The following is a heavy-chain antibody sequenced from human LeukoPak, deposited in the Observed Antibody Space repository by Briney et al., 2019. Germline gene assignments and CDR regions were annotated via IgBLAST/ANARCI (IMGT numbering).Heavy chain of an antibody. D-gene: IGHD6-25*01. CDR1: GFTVSSNY. V-gene: IGHV3-53*01. CDR2: IYSGGST. CDR3: ARLNVAAAAHGGYYYYMDV. Sequence: GGSLRLSCAASGFTVSSNYMSWVRQAPGKGLEWVSVIYSGGSTYYPDSVKGRFTISRDNSKNTLYLQMNSVRAEDTAVYYCARLNVAAAAHGGYYYYMDVWGKGTTVTVSS. J-gene: IGHJ6*03.